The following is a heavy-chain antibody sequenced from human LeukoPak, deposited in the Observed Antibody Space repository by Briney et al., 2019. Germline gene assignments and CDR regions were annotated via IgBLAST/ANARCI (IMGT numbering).Heavy chain of an antibody. Sequence: GGSLRLSCAASGFTFSSYAMHWVRQAPGKGLEWVAVISYDGSNKYYADSVKGRFTISRDNSKNTLYLQMNSLRAEDTAVYYCAKELYGDYDYYYYGMDVWGQGTTVTVSS. CDR1: GFTFSSYA. D-gene: IGHD4-17*01. CDR3: AKELYGDYDYYYYGMDV. J-gene: IGHJ6*02. V-gene: IGHV3-30*04. CDR2: ISYDGSNK.